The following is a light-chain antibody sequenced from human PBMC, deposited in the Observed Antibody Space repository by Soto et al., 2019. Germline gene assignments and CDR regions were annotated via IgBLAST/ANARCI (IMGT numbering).Light chain of an antibody. CDR1: SSDVGNYIY. V-gene: IGLV2-14*01. J-gene: IGLJ1*01. CDR3: NPYPHTSPYG. Sequence: SIRTRPASVSGSPGQSITISCTGTSSDVGNYIYVFWFQQHPGKAPKLIISEVSNRPSGVSSRFSGSKSGNPASLTISGLQAEVDAHYYCNPYPHTSPYGCGTGTK. CDR2: EVS.